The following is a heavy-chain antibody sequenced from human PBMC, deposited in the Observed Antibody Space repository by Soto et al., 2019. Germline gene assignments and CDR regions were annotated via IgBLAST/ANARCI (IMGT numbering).Heavy chain of an antibody. D-gene: IGHD6-19*01. V-gene: IGHV3-48*02. CDR3: ARVHSSGWFKVDY. Sequence: EVQLVESGGGLIQPGGSLRLSCAASGFTFSSSSMNWVRQAPGKGPEWVSYISSSSSTINYADSVRGRFTISRDNAKNSLYLQMNSMRDKDTAVYYCARVHSSGWFKVDYWGQGTLVTVSS. J-gene: IGHJ4*02. CDR1: GFTFSSSS. CDR2: ISSSSSTI.